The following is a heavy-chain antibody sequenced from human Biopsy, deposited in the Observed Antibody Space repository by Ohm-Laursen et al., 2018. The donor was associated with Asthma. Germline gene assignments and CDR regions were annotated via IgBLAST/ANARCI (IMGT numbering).Heavy chain of an antibody. V-gene: IGHV4-34*01. CDR1: PGSFSGFF. CDR3: ARGPELDV. J-gene: IGHJ6*02. CDR2: TNERGVT. Sequence: GTLSLTWYVYPGSFSGFFWTWIRQSPGKGLEWIGETNERGVTNNNPSLKSRVIISIDTYWNRVSLKLTSVTAADTAVYHCARGPELDVWGQGTTVTVSS.